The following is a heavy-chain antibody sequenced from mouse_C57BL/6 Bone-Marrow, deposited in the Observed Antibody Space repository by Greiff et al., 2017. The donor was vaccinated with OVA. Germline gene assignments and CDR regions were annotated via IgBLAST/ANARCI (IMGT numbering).Heavy chain of an antibody. CDR2: TFYNGFT. Sequence: EVQLVESGPSLVRPSQTLSLTCTVTGFSINSDCYWIWIRQFPGNKLEYIGYTFYNGFTYYNPSLESRTYITRYTSKNQFSLKLSSLTTEATATYYVARDYDCFMDYWGQGTSVTVSS. CDR1: GFSINSDCY. D-gene: IGHD2-3*01. J-gene: IGHJ4*01. V-gene: IGHV3-3*01. CDR3: ARDYDCFMDY.